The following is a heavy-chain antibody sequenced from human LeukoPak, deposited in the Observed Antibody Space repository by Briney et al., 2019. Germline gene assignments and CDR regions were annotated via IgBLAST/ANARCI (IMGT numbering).Heavy chain of an antibody. J-gene: IGHJ4*02. Sequence: SETLSLTCTVSGGAISGYYWSWIRLPAGKGLEWLGRVYSSGSTKYNPSLESRVTMSVDTSKNQFSLKLNFVTAADTAVYYCARVGSGYDFFDYWGQGTLVTVSS. CDR3: ARVGSGYDFFDY. CDR1: GGAISGYY. D-gene: IGHD3/OR15-3a*01. V-gene: IGHV4-4*07. CDR2: VYSSGST.